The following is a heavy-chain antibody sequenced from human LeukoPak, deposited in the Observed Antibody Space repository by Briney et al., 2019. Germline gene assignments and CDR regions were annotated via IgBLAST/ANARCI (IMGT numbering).Heavy chain of an antibody. CDR2: ISSTSTYK. J-gene: IGHJ6*02. CDR3: ARSLPNPSYYYYGFDV. CDR1: GFAFSTYS. Sequence: GGSLRLSCAASGFAFSTYSMNWVRQAPGKGLEWVSIISSTSTYKNYADSLKGRFTTSRDNTKNSLYLQLNSLRAEDTAVYYCARSLPNPSYYYYGFDVWGQGTTVTVSS. V-gene: IGHV3-21*01.